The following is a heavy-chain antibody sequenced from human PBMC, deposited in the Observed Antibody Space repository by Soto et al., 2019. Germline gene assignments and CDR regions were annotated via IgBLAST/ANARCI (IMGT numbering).Heavy chain of an antibody. CDR3: ARGRKQWLVGFGAFDI. D-gene: IGHD6-19*01. V-gene: IGHV4-39*07. CDR2: IFYSGTT. J-gene: IGHJ3*02. Sequence: PSETLSLTCTVSGGSITNNGYFWGWIRQPPGKPLEHIGSIFYSGTTQYNPSLKSRLTISVDPSKNQFSLKLSSVTAADTAVYYCARGRKQWLVGFGAFDIWGQGTMVTVSS. CDR1: GGSITNNGYF.